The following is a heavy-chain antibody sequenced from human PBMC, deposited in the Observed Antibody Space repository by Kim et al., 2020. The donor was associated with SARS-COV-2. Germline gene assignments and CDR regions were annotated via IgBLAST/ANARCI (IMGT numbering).Heavy chain of an antibody. J-gene: IGHJ4*02. CDR1: GFTFSDYY. CDR3: ARDILYYYDTPHYFDY. Sequence: GGSLRLSCAASGFTFSDYYMSWIRQAPGKGLEWVSYISSSGSTIYYADSVKGRFTISRDNAKNSLYLQMNSLRAEDTAVYYCARDILYYYDTPHYFDYWGQGTLVTVSS. D-gene: IGHD3-22*01. CDR2: ISSSGSTI. V-gene: IGHV3-11*01.